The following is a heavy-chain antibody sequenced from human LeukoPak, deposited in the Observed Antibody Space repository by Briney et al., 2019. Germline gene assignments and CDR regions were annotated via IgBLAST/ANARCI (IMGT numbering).Heavy chain of an antibody. J-gene: IGHJ6*02. Sequence: GGSLRLACAASRFTFSNYAMTWVRQTPGKGLEWVSAISASAGNTYYADSVRGRFTISRDNAKNSLYLQMHSLRAEDTAVYYCAKYLSDILTDYYSPYYYYYGMDVWGQGTTVTVS. CDR3: AKYLSDILTDYYSPYYYYYGMDV. CDR1: RFTFSNYA. D-gene: IGHD3-9*01. CDR2: ISASAGNT. V-gene: IGHV3-23*01.